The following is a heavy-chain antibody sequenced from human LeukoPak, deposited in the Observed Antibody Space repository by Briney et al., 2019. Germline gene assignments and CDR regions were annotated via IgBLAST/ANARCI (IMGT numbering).Heavy chain of an antibody. J-gene: IGHJ4*02. CDR3: ASDRPGSGWFFDY. CDR2: IHNSGST. CDR1: GDSITNTNW. D-gene: IGHD6-19*01. V-gene: IGHV4-4*02. Sequence: PSETLSLTCAVSGDSITNTNWWGWARQPPGKGLEGVGEIHNSGSTNYNPSLKSRVTISVDKSNNQFSLTLTSVTATDTAVYYCASDRPGSGWFFDYWGQGILVTVSS.